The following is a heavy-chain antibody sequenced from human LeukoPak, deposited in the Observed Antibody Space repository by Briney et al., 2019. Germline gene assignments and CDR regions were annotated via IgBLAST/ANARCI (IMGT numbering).Heavy chain of an antibody. D-gene: IGHD3-22*01. J-gene: IGHJ1*01. CDR1: GFTFSSYE. V-gene: IGHV3-48*03. CDR2: ISSTAYTI. CDR3: ARVDYDRSGEDANAEYFQH. Sequence: GGSLRLSCAASGFTFSSYEMIWVRQAPGKGLEWVSYISSTAYTIFYADSVKGRFTISRDNAKNSLYLQMNSLRAEDTAIYYCARVDYDRSGEDANAEYFQHWGQGTLVTVSS.